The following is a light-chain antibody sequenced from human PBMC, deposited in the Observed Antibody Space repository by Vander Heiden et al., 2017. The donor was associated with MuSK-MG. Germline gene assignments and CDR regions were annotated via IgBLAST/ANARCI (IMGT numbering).Light chain of an antibody. CDR2: GKN. Sequence: SSELTQDPAVSVALGQTVRITCQGDSLRSYYASWYQQKPGQAPVLVIYGKNNRPSGIPDRFSGSSSGNTASLTINGAQAEDEADYYCNSRDSSGNLWVFGGGTKLTVL. CDR1: SLRSYY. CDR3: NSRDSSGNLWV. V-gene: IGLV3-19*01. J-gene: IGLJ3*02.